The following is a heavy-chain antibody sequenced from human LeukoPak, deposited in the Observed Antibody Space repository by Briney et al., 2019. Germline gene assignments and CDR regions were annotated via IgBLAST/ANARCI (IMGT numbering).Heavy chain of an antibody. Sequence: GESLKISCKGSGCSFTSYWIGWVRQMPGKGLEWMGIIYPGDSDTRYSPSFQGQVTISADKSISTAYLQWSSLKASDTAMYYCARRRILTGYYYYFDYWGQGTLVTVSS. V-gene: IGHV5-51*01. D-gene: IGHD3-9*01. CDR2: IYPGDSDT. CDR1: GCSFTSYW. J-gene: IGHJ4*02. CDR3: ARRRILTGYYYYFDY.